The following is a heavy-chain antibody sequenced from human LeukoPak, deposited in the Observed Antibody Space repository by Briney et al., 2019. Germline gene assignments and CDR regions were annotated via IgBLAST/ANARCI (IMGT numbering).Heavy chain of an antibody. Sequence: GGSLRLPCAASGFTFTSYALSWVRQAPGKGLEWVSSISGSGGSTYYADSVKGRFTISRDNSKNTLYLQMNSLRAEDTAVYYCAKDLPNPGTSRHFQYWGQGTLATVSS. V-gene: IGHV3-23*01. J-gene: IGHJ1*01. D-gene: IGHD2-8*01. CDR3: AKDLPNPGTSRHFQY. CDR2: ISGSGGST. CDR1: GFTFTSYA.